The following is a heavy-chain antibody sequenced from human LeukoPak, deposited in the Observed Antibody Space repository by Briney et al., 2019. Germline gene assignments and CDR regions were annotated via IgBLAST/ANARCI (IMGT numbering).Heavy chain of an antibody. CDR1: GGTFSSYA. D-gene: IGHD3-10*01. J-gene: IGHJ3*02. CDR3: ARHGGMVRGFYDAFDI. Sequence: SVKVSCKASGGTFSSYAISWVRQAPGQGLEWMGGIIPIFGTPNYAQKFQGRVTITADESTRTAYMELSSLRSEDTAVYYCARHGGMVRGFYDAFDIWGQGTVVTVSS. V-gene: IGHV1-69*13. CDR2: IIPIFGTP.